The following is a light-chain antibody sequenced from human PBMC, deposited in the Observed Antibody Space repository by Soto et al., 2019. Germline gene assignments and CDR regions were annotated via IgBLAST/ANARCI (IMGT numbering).Light chain of an antibody. J-gene: IGLJ3*02. CDR3: ETWDSNWV. CDR2: LEGSGSY. V-gene: IGLV4-60*02. CDR1: SGHSSYI. Sequence: QSVLTQSSSASASLGSSVKLTCTLSSGHSSYIIAWHQQQPGKAPRYLMKLEGSGSYNKGSGVPDRFSGSSSGADRYLTISTLQFEDEADYYCETWDSNWVFGGGTKLTVL.